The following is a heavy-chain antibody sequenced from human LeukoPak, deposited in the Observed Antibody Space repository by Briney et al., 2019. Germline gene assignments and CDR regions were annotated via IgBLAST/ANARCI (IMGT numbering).Heavy chain of an antibody. CDR2: IYYSGST. J-gene: IGHJ4*02. D-gene: IGHD6-13*01. CDR1: GGSISSYY. Sequence: SETLSLTCTVSGGSISSYYWSWIRQPPGKGLEWIGYIYYSGSTNYNPSLKSRVTISVDTSKNQFSLKLSSVTAADTAVYYCAREGIAAAGIDYWGQGALVTVSS. CDR3: AREGIAAAGIDY. V-gene: IGHV4-59*01.